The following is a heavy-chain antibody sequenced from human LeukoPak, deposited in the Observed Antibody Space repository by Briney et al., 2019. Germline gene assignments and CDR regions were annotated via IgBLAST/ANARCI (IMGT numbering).Heavy chain of an antibody. CDR1: GGSISSYY. J-gene: IGHJ4*02. Sequence: PSETLSLTCTVSGGSISSYYWSWIRQLPGKGLEWIGYIYTSGSTNYNPSLKSRVTISVDTSKNQCSLKLSSVTAADTAVYYCARHLRGYSYGPFDYWGQGTLVTVSS. CDR2: IYTSGST. V-gene: IGHV4-4*09. CDR3: ARHLRGYSYGPFDY. D-gene: IGHD5-18*01.